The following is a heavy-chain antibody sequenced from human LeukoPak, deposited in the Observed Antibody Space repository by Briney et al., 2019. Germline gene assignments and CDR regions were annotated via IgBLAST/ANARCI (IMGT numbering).Heavy chain of an antibody. V-gene: IGHV3-23*01. Sequence: GGSLRLSCAASGFTFSSSAMSWVRQAPGKGLEWVSTICGSGDSTYYADSVKGRFTISRDNSKNTLYLQMNDLRAEDTAVYFCAKGSSGSCYPTLGYWGQGTLVTVSS. CDR1: GFTFSSSA. CDR3: AKGSSGSCYPTLGY. CDR2: ICGSGDST. J-gene: IGHJ4*02. D-gene: IGHD2-15*01.